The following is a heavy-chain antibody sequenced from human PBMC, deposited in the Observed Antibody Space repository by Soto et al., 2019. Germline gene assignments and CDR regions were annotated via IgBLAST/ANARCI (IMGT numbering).Heavy chain of an antibody. CDR1: GFTFSSYA. Sequence: GGSLRLSCAASGFTFSSYAMSWVRQAPGKGLEWVSAISGSGGSTYYADSVKGRFTISRDNSKNTLYLQMNSLRAEDTAVYYCAKDGIVGATKPYYFDYWGQGTLVTVSS. CDR2: ISGSGGST. CDR3: AKDGIVGATKPYYFDY. V-gene: IGHV3-23*01. J-gene: IGHJ4*02. D-gene: IGHD1-26*01.